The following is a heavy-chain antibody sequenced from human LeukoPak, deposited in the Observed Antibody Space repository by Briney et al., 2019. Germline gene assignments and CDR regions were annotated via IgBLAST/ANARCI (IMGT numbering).Heavy chain of an antibody. CDR3: ARGGWSMPY. CDR2: VNPNSGGT. V-gene: IGHV1-2*02. Sequence: ASVKVSCKASGYSFTGYYMHWVRQAPGQGLEWMGWVNPNSGGTTYAQKFQGRVTMTRDTSISTACMELSRLRSDDTAVYYCARGGWSMPYWGQGTLVTVSS. J-gene: IGHJ4*02. D-gene: IGHD2-8*01. CDR1: GYSFTGYY.